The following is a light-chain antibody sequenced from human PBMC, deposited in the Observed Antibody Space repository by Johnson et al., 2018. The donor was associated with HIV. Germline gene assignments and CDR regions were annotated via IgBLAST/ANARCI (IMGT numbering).Light chain of an antibody. CDR2: DNH. CDR1: SSNIGKNY. V-gene: IGLV1-51*01. J-gene: IGLJ1*01. CDR3: GTWDSSLSAYV. Sequence: QPVLTQPPSVSAAPGQKVTISCSGRSSNIGKNYVSWYQQLPGTAPKLLIFDNHKRPSGIPDRFSGSKSGTSATLGITGLQTGDEADYYCGTWDSSLSAYVVGTGTKVTVL.